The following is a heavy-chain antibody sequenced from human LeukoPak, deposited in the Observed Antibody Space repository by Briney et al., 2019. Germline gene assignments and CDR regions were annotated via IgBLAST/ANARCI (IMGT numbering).Heavy chain of an antibody. CDR1: GGSISSGSYY. CDR2: IYYSGST. V-gene: IGHV4-39*07. CDR3: ARCQTDYDFWSGYSN. Sequence: SETLSLTCTVSGGSISSGSYYWGWIRQPPGKGLECIGSIYYSGSTYYNPSLKSRVTISVDTSKNQFSLKLSSVTAADTAVYYCARCQTDYDFWSGYSNWGQGTLVTVSS. D-gene: IGHD3-3*01. J-gene: IGHJ4*02.